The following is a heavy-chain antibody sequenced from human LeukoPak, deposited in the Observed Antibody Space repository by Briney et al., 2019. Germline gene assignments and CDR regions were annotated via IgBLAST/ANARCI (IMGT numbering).Heavy chain of an antibody. CDR3: ASGHLTYYYDSSGYRDY. D-gene: IGHD3-22*01. J-gene: IGHJ4*02. CDR2: ISSSGSTI. V-gene: IGHV3-11*04. CDR1: GFTFSDYY. Sequence: AGGSLRLSCAASGFTFSDYYMSWIRQAPGKGLEWVSYISSSGSTIYYADSVKGRFTISRDNAKNSLYLQMNSLRAEDTAVYYCASGHLTYYYDSSGYRDYWGQGTLVTVSS.